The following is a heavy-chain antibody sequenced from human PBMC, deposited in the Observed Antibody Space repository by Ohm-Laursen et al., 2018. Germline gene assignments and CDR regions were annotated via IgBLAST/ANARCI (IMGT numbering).Heavy chain of an antibody. CDR3: AKDFGFKGDYYDY. CDR2: ISGSGGST. J-gene: IGHJ4*02. Sequence: SLRLSCSASGFTFSSYAMSWVRQAPGKGLEWVSAISGSGGSTYYADSVKGRFTISRDNSKNTLYLQMNSLRAEDAAVYYCAKDFGFKGDYYDYWGQGTLVTVSS. CDR1: GFTFSSYA. V-gene: IGHV3-23*01. D-gene: IGHD3-10*01.